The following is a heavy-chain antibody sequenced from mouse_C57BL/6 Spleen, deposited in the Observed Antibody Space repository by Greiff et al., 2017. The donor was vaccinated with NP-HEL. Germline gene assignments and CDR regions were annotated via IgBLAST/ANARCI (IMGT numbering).Heavy chain of an antibody. Sequence: VQLQQSGAELVKPGASVKLSCKASGYTFTSYWMHWVKQRPGQGLEWIGMIHPNSGSTNYNEKFKSKATLTVDKSSSTAYMQLSSLTSEDSAVYYCARWDYDYFDYWGQGTTLTVSS. CDR2: IHPNSGST. CDR3: ARWDYDYFDY. CDR1: GYTFTSYW. J-gene: IGHJ2*01. D-gene: IGHD2-4*01. V-gene: IGHV1-64*01.